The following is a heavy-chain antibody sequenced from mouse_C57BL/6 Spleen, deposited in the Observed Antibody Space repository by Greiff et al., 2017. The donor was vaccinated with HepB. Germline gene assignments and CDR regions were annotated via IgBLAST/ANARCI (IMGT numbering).Heavy chain of an antibody. CDR1: GYTFTSYW. Sequence: VQLQQSGAELVMPGASVKLSCKASGYTFTSYWMHWVKQRPGQGLEWIGEIDPSDSHTNYNQKFKGKSTLTVDKSSSTAYMQLSSLTSEDSAVYYCARGRYYFDYWGQGTTLTVSS. V-gene: IGHV1-69*01. J-gene: IGHJ2*01. CDR2: IDPSDSHT. D-gene: IGHD1-1*01. CDR3: ARGRYYFDY.